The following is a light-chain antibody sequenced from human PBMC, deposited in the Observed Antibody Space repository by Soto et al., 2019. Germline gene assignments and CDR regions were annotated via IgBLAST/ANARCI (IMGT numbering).Light chain of an antibody. CDR1: QSVSSSY. J-gene: IGKJ1*01. Sequence: EIVLTQSPGTLSLSPGERATLSCRASQSVSSSYLAWYQQKPGQAPRLLIYGASSRATGIPDRFSGSGSGTDFTLTISRLEPEDFAVYYFQQYGSPLTFGQGTKVDIK. V-gene: IGKV3-20*01. CDR3: QQYGSPLT. CDR2: GAS.